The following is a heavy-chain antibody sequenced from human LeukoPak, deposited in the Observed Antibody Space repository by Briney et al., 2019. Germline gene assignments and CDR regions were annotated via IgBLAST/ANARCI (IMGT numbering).Heavy chain of an antibody. CDR2: IYYTGNT. Sequence: PSETLSLTCSVSGDTISTSDHYWGWIRQPPGKGLEWIGSIYYTGNTYYNPSLKSRVTISVDTSKNQFSLKLSSVTAADTAVYYCARVIYMAAADYWGQGTLVTVSS. CDR1: GDTISTSDHY. J-gene: IGHJ4*02. V-gene: IGHV4-39*07. D-gene: IGHD6-13*01. CDR3: ARVIYMAAADY.